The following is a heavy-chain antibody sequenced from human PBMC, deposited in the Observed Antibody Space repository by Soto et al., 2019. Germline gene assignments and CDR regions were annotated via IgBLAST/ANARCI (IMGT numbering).Heavy chain of an antibody. J-gene: IGHJ6*02. V-gene: IGHV5-51*01. Sequence: GESLKISCKGSGYSFTSYWIGWVRQMHGKGLEWMGIIYPGDSDTRYSPSFQGQVTISADKSINTTYLQWSSLKASDTAIYYCARQAAAGKYYYAMDVWGQGTTVTVSS. CDR3: ARQAAAGKYYYAMDV. CDR1: GYSFTSYW. CDR2: IYPGDSDT. D-gene: IGHD6-13*01.